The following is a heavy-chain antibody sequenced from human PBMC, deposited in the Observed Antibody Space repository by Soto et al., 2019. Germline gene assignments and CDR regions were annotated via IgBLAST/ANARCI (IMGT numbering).Heavy chain of an antibody. D-gene: IGHD3-22*01. V-gene: IGHV3-23*01. CDR3: AIVRPRGDSSGYYPRNYFDY. CDR2: ISGSGGST. CDR1: GFTFSSYA. J-gene: IGHJ4*02. Sequence: GGSLRLSCAASGFTFSSYAMSWVRQAPGKGLEWVSAISGSGGSTYYADSVKGRFTISRDNSKNTLYLQMNSLRAEDTAVYYCAIVRPRGDSSGYYPRNYFDYWGPGTLVTFSP.